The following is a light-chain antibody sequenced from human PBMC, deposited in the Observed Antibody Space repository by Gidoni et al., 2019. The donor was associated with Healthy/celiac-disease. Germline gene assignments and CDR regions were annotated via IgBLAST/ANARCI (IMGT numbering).Light chain of an antibody. J-gene: IGKJ4*01. CDR2: AAS. CDR3: QQSYSTPLT. Sequence: DLQMTQSPSSLSASVGDRVTITCRASQSISSYLNWYPQKPGKAPKLLIYAASSLQSGVPSRFSGSGSGTDFTLTISSLQPEDFATYYCQQSYSTPLTFGGGTKVEIK. CDR1: QSISSY. V-gene: IGKV1-39*01.